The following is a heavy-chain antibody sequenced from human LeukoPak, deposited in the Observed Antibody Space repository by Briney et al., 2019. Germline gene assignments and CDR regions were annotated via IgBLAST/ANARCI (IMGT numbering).Heavy chain of an antibody. V-gene: IGHV3-23*01. CDR1: GFTFSSYA. J-gene: IGHJ4*02. D-gene: IGHD6-19*01. Sequence: GGSLRLSCGASGFTFSSYAMSWVRQAPGEGLEWVSGISSNGGSTLYADSVKGRFTISRDNSKNTLYLQMNSLRAEDTAVYYCAKDSNAYSSGWYFYWGQGTLVTVSS. CDR3: AKDSNAYSSGWYFY. CDR2: ISSNGGST.